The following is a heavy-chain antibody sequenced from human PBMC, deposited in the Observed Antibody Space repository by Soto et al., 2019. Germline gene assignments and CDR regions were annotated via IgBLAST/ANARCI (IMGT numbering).Heavy chain of an antibody. Sequence: LEQSGAEVRSPGSSVTISCKASGGSFTSFSIDWVRQAPGEGLEWIGGVIRLIGKVRYSPTFQNRVTVTTDESAHTASLHLRRLTSDDTAVYFCRRGVTIFGSAPRDLPPDVWGQGTALIVSS. D-gene: IGHD3-10*01. CDR1: GGSFTSFS. J-gene: IGHJ6*02. V-gene: IGHV1-69*05. CDR3: RRGVTIFGSAPRDLPPDV. CDR2: VIRLIGKV.